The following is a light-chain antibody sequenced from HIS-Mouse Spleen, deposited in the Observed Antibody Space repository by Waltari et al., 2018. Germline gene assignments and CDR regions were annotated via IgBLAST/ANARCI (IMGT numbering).Light chain of an antibody. V-gene: IGLV2-14*03. CDR3: SSYTSSSTWV. CDR1: NSDVGGDTY. CDR2: DVS. Sequence: QSALTQPASVPGSPGPAITIPCPGPNSDVGGDTYVSWYQQHPGKPPKLMIYDVSNRPSGVSNRFSGSKSGNTASLTISGLQAEDEADYYCSSYTSSSTWVFGGGTKLTVL. J-gene: IGLJ3*02.